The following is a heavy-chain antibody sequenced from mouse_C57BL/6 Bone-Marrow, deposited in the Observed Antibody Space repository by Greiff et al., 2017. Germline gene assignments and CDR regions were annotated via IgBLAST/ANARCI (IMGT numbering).Heavy chain of an antibody. V-gene: IGHV1-26*01. CDR1: GYTFTDYY. CDR3: ARRDHYYLYAGDY. D-gene: IGHD1-2*01. Sequence: EVQLQQSGPELVKPGASVKISCKASGYTFTDYYMNWVKQSHGKSLEWIGDINPNNGGTSYNQKFKGKATLTVDKSSSTAYMELRSLTSEDSAVYYCARRDHYYLYAGDYWGKGPSGRVST. CDR2: INPNNGGT. J-gene: IGHJ4*01.